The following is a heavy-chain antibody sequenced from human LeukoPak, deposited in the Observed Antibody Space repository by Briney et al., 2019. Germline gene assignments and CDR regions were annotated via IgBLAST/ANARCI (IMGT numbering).Heavy chain of an antibody. D-gene: IGHD4-11*01. J-gene: IGHJ4*02. CDR3: ARDEYSDY. V-gene: IGHV1-8*01. Sequence: ASVKVSCKASGYTFTSYDINWVRQATGQGLEWMGWMNTNSGNTGYAQKFQGRDNMTSNTSISTAYMELSSLRSEDTAVYYCARDEYSDYWGQGTMVTVSS. CDR1: GYTFTSYD. CDR2: MNTNSGNT.